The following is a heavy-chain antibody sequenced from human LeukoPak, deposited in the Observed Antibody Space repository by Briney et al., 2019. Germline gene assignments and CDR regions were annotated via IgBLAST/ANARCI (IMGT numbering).Heavy chain of an antibody. CDR2: INSDGSST. Sequence: GGSLRLSCAASGFTFSSYWMHWVRQAPGKGLVWVSRINSDGSSTSYADSVKGRFTISRDNAKNSLYLQMNSLRAEDTAVYYCAGELEYSSPRWFDPWGQGTLVTVSS. D-gene: IGHD6-6*01. J-gene: IGHJ5*02. V-gene: IGHV3-74*01. CDR3: AGELEYSSPRWFDP. CDR1: GFTFSSYW.